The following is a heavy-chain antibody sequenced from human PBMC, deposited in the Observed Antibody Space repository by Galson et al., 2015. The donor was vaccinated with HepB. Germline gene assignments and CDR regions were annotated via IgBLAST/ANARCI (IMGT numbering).Heavy chain of an antibody. CDR2: INPNSGGT. Sequence: SVKVSCKASGYTSTGYYMHWVRQAPGQGLEWMGWINPNSGGTNYAQKFQGRVTMTRDTSISTAYMELSRLRSDDTAVYYCARALYYYDSSGYLNYWGQGTLVTVSS. CDR1: GYTSTGYY. CDR3: ARALYYYDSSGYLNY. J-gene: IGHJ4*02. D-gene: IGHD3-22*01. V-gene: IGHV1-2*02.